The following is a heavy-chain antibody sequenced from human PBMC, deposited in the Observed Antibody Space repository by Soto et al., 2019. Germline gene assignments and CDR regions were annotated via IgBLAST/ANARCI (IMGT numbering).Heavy chain of an antibody. V-gene: IGHV1-18*01. CDR2: ISADNGNT. J-gene: IGHJ4*02. CDR1: GYSFATSG. CDR3: ARAGQYYDSSGYAN. D-gene: IGHD3-22*01. Sequence: QVKLVQSGTEVKQPGASMKVSCKASGYSFATSGISWVRQAPGQGLEWMGWISADNGNTNYDQKLQDRVTMTTDTSTSTAYLELRNLRSDDTAVYYCARAGQYYDSSGYANWGQGTLVTVSS.